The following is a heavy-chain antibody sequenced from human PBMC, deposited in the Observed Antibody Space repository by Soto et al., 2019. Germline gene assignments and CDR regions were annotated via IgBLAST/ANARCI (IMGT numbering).Heavy chain of an antibody. D-gene: IGHD3-3*01. V-gene: IGHV4-31*03. Sequence: SETLSLTCTVSGDSISNGGFYWSWIRQHPGKGLGWIGHIYYTGSTYYDPSLKGRLTISMDTSKNQLSLRLSSVTAADTAVYFCARAPLLWSGYYVRENPEWFDPWGQGTLVTVSS. CDR3: ARAPLLWSGYYVRENPEWFDP. CDR2: IYYTGST. CDR1: GDSISNGGFY. J-gene: IGHJ5*02.